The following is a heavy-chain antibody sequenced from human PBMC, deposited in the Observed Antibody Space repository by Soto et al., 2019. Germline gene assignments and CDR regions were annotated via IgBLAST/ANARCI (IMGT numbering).Heavy chain of an antibody. CDR1: GGTFNSYA. D-gene: IGHD2-2*01. CDR2: IIPISGTA. Sequence: SVKVSCKASGGTFNSYAISWVRQAPGQGLEWMGGIIPISGTANYAQKFQGRVTITADESTSTAYMELSSLRSEDTAVYYCARSQGSSTSLEIYYYYYYGMDVWGQRTTVTVSS. V-gene: IGHV1-69*13. J-gene: IGHJ6*02. CDR3: ARSQGSSTSLEIYYYYYYGMDV.